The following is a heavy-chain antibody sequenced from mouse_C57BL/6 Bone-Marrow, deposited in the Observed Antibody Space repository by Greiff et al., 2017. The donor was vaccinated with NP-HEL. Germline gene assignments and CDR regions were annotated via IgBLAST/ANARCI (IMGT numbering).Heavy chain of an antibody. CDR2: IYPGSGST. CDR1: GYTFTSYW. V-gene: IGHV1-55*01. CDR3: ARGGISAVVVDY. J-gene: IGHJ2*01. D-gene: IGHD1-1*01. Sequence: QVQLQQPGAELVKPGASVKMSCKASGYTFTSYWITWVKQRPGQGLEWIGDIYPGSGSTNYNEKFKSKATLTVDTSSSTAYMQLSSLTSEDSAVYYCARGGISAVVVDYGGQGTTLTVSS.